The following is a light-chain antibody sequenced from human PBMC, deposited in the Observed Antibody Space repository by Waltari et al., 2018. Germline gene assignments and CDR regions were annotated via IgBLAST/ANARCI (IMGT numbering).Light chain of an antibody. CDR3: QQFGSSAFS. Sequence: EIVLTQSPGTLSLSPGERVTLSCWASQSVTNTYLAWYQQKPGQSPRLLIYGAAIRATGSPDRFSGSGSGTEFTLTISRLEPEDFAVYYCQQFGSSAFSFGPGTKLDIK. CDR2: GAA. CDR1: QSVTNTY. J-gene: IGKJ3*01. V-gene: IGKV3-20*01.